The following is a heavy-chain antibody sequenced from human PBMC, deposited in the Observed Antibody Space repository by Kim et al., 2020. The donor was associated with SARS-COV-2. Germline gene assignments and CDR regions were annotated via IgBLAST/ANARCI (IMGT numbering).Heavy chain of an antibody. CDR3: VLYSPYHFGS. V-gene: IGHV4-39*07. J-gene: IGHJ5*01. CDR2: VSSSGSP. CDR1: GDSIRSGTYY. D-gene: IGHD5-12*01. Sequence: SETLSLTCVVSGDSIRSGTYYWGWIREVPGKGLEWIGSVSSSGSPYYSPSFKNRITITRDTSKNQFSLNLVSVTAADTARYVCVLYSPYHFGSWGQGIL.